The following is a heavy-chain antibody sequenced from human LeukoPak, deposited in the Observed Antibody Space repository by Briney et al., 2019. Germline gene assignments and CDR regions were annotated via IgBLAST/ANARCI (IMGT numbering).Heavy chain of an antibody. V-gene: IGHV3-21*04. CDR2: ISSSVTYV. J-gene: IGHJ6*02. D-gene: IGHD2-15*01. Sequence: GGSLRLSCASTRFTFSSYSMNWVRQAPGKGLEWVSSISSSVTYVYYADSVKGRFTTSRDNSKNTMYHQMNSLRAEDTAVYYCAAVVDGTYYYYGMDAWDQGTTVTVSS. CDR3: AAVVDGTYYYYGMDA. CDR1: RFTFSSYS.